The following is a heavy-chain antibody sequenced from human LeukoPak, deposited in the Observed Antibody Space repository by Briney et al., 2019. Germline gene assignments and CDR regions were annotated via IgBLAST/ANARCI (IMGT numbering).Heavy chain of an antibody. CDR1: GFTFSSYA. D-gene: IGHD3-22*01. V-gene: IGHV3-23*01. J-gene: IGHJ4*02. CDR3: AKGAHSYYDSSGYQDY. Sequence: GASLRLSCAASGFTFSSYAMSWVRQAPGKGLKWVSAISGSGGSTYYADSVKGRFTISRDNSKNTLYLQMNSLRAEDTAVYYCAKGAHSYYDSSGYQDYWGQGTLVTVSS. CDR2: ISGSGGST.